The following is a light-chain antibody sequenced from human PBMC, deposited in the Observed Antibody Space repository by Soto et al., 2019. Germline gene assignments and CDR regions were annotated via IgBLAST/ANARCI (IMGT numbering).Light chain of an antibody. CDR1: QGISNW. J-gene: IGKJ5*01. CDR2: AAS. Sequence: DIQLTQSPSSVSASVGDRVSITCRASQGISNWLAWYQQKPGKVPKLLIYAASILESGVPSRFSGSASGTDFTLTISSLQPEDFATYYCQQANRFPITFGQGTRLEI. CDR3: QQANRFPIT. V-gene: IGKV1-12*01.